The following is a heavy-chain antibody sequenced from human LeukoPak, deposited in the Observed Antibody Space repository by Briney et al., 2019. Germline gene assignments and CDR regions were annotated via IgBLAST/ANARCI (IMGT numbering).Heavy chain of an antibody. CDR3: ARQGAIAAAGTHAFDI. CDR1: GGSFSGYY. D-gene: IGHD6-13*01. Sequence: SETLSLTCAVYGGSFSGYYWSWIRQPPGKGLEWIGEINHSGSTYYNPSLKSRVTISVDTSKTQFSLKLSSVTAADTAVYYCARQGAIAAAGTHAFDIWGQGTMVTVSS. CDR2: INHSGST. J-gene: IGHJ3*02. V-gene: IGHV4-34*01.